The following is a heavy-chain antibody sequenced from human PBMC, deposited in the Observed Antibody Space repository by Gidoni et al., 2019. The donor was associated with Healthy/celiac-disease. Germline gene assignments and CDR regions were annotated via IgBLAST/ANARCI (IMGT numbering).Heavy chain of an antibody. CDR1: GFTFSSYD. CDR2: ISGSGGST. Sequence: EVQLLESGGGLVQPGGSLRLSCAASGFTFSSYDMSWVRQAPGKGLEWVSAISGSGGSTYYADSVKGRFTISRDNSKNTLYLQMNSLRAEDTAVYYCAKDRRVLWGAKAAGTSVCFDYWGQGTLVTVSS. CDR3: AKDRRVLWGAKAAGTSVCFDY. J-gene: IGHJ4*02. V-gene: IGHV3-23*01. D-gene: IGHD6-13*01.